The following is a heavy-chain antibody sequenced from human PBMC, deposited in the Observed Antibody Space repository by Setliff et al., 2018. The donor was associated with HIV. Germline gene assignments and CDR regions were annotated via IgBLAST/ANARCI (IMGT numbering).Heavy chain of an antibody. CDR2: IFYSGSS. D-gene: IGHD3-22*01. J-gene: IGHJ6*02. V-gene: IGHV4-39*07. CDR1: GGSISSSSYY. CDR3: ARDGSYYDSSAYLGGRYYYYGMDV. Sequence: SETCPLTCTVSGGSISSSSYYWGWIRQPPGKGLEWIANIFYSGSSYYNPSLKSRVTISVDTSKNQFSLKLSSVTAADTAVYYCARDGSYYDSSAYLGGRYYYYGMDVWGQGTTVTVSS.